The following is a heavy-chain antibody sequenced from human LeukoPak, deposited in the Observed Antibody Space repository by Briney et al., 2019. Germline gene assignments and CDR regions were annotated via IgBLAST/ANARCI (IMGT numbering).Heavy chain of an antibody. J-gene: IGHJ4*02. Sequence: GGSLTLSCAASGFSFTTYWMSWVRQAPGKGLEWVSFIYSDNTHYSDSVKGRFTISRDNSKNTLYLQMNSLRAEDTAVYYCARRAGAYSHPYDYWGQGTHVTVSS. CDR3: ARRAGAYSHPYDY. CDR2: IYSDNT. D-gene: IGHD4/OR15-4a*01. CDR1: GFSFTTYW. V-gene: IGHV3-53*01.